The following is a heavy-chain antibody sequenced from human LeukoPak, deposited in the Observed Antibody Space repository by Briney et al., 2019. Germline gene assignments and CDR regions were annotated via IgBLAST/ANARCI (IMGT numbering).Heavy chain of an antibody. CDR1: GGTFSSYA. V-gene: IGHV1-69*13. CDR2: IIPIFGTA. Sequence: SVKVSCKASGGTFSSYAISWVRQAPGQGLEWMGGIIPIFGTANYAQKFQGRVTITADESTSTAYMELSSLRSEDTAVYYCARTFIDIVVVPAAKQPGAPDYYYYGMDVWGQGTTVTVSS. J-gene: IGHJ6*02. D-gene: IGHD2-2*01. CDR3: ARTFIDIVVVPAAKQPGAPDYYYYGMDV.